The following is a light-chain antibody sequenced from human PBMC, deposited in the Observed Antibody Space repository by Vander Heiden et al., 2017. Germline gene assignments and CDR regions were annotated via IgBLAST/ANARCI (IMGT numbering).Light chain of an antibody. CDR3: QQYNDWPPAT. CDR1: QSVSSN. V-gene: IGKV3-15*01. Sequence: DIVMTQSAATLSVSPGERATLSCRASQSVSSNLAWYQQKPGQGPRLLIYGASTRATGIAARFSGSGSGTEFTLTISSLQSEDVAVYYCQQYNDWPPATFGQGTRLEIK. J-gene: IGKJ5*01. CDR2: GAS.